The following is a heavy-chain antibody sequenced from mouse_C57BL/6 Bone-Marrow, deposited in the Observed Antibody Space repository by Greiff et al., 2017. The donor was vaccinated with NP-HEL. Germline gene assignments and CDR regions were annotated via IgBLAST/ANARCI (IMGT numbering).Heavy chain of an antibody. CDR2: IYPGDGDT. CDR3: ARLLRLRFAY. Sequence: QVQLQQSGPELVKPGASVKISSKASGYAFSSSWMNWVKQRPGKGLEWIGRIYPGDGDTNYNGKFKGKATLTADKSSSTAYMQLSSLTSEDSAVYFCARLLRLRFAYWGQGTLVTVSA. D-gene: IGHD3-2*02. V-gene: IGHV1-82*01. J-gene: IGHJ3*01. CDR1: GYAFSSSW.